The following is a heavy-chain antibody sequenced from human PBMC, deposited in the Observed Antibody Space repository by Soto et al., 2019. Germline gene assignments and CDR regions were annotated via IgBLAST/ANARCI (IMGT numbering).Heavy chain of an antibody. CDR3: ARVDRRPAAIWRWFDP. D-gene: IGHD2-2*01. CDR1: GGTFSSYT. V-gene: IGHV1-69*02. CDR2: IIPILGIA. Sequence: ASVKVSCKASGGTFSSYTISWVRQAPGQGLEWMGRIIPILGIANYAQKFQGRVTITADKSTSTAYMELSSLRSEDTAVYYCARVDRRPAAIWRWFDPWGQGTLVTVSS. J-gene: IGHJ5*02.